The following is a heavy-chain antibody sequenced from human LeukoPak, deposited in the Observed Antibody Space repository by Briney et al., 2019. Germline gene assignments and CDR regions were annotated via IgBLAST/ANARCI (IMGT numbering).Heavy chain of an antibody. Sequence: PGGSLRLSCTASGFTFTTYPVNWDRQAPGKGLEWVSSISNNGATTYYADSVRGRFAIFRDNSKNTLYLQMNSLRAEDTAIYYCATYCSSATCQEGFDYWGQGTLVTVSS. J-gene: IGHJ4*02. CDR3: ATYCSSATCQEGFDY. CDR2: ISNNGATT. CDR1: GFTFTTYP. V-gene: IGHV3-23*01. D-gene: IGHD2-2*01.